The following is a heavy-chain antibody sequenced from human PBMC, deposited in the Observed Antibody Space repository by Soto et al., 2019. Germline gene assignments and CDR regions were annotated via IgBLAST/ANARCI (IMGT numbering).Heavy chain of an antibody. Sequence: QVQLVESGGGVVQPGRSLRLSCAASGFTFSSYGMHWVRQAPGKGLEWVAVISYDGSNKYYADSVKGRFTISRDNSKNTLYLQMNSLRAEDTAVYYCAKPRSGWDFDYWGQGTLVTVSS. V-gene: IGHV3-30*18. D-gene: IGHD6-19*01. CDR3: AKPRSGWDFDY. J-gene: IGHJ4*02. CDR2: ISYDGSNK. CDR1: GFTFSSYG.